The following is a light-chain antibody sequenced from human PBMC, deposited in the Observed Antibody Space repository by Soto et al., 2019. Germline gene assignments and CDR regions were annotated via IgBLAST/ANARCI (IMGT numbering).Light chain of an antibody. Sequence: EIVMTQSPATLSVSPGERATLSCRASQRVSSNLAWYQQKPGQAPRLLIFGASTRATGIPARFSGSGSGTELTLTICSLQSEDFAVYYCQQYNNLPGTFGQGTKLEI. CDR1: QRVSSN. V-gene: IGKV3-15*01. CDR3: QQYNNLPGT. CDR2: GAS. J-gene: IGKJ2*02.